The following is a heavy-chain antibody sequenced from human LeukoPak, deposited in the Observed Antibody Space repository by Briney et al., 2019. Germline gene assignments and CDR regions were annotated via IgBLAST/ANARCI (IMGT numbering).Heavy chain of an antibody. Sequence: PSETLSLTCAVYGASFSGYYWSWIRQPPGRGLEWIGDIHQSGDTNYNPSLKSRVTISIDTSKNQFSLKLSSVTAADTAVYYCGRPMVRGAPHKYWHFDLWGRGTLVTVSS. CDR1: GASFSGYY. V-gene: IGHV4-34*01. CDR3: GRPMVRGAPHKYWHFDL. D-gene: IGHD3-10*01. CDR2: IHQSGDT. J-gene: IGHJ2*01.